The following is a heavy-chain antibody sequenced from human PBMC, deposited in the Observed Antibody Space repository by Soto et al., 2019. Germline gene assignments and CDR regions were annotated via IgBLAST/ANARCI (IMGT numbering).Heavy chain of an antibody. D-gene: IGHD6-13*01. J-gene: IGHJ5*02. CDR1: GYTFTSYA. Sequence: QVQLVQSGAEVKKPGASVKVSCKASGYTFTSYAMHWVRQAPGQRLEWMGWINAGNGNTKYSQKFQGRVTITRDTSASTAYMELSSMRSEDTAVYYCARTGSSSWFWFDPWGQGTLVTVSS. CDR3: ARTGSSSWFWFDP. CDR2: INAGNGNT. V-gene: IGHV1-3*01.